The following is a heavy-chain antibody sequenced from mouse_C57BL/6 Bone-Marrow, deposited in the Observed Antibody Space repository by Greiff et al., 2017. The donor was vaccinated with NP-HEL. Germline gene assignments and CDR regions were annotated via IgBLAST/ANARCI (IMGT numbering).Heavy chain of an antibody. CDR3: ARRAMITTNWYFDV. J-gene: IGHJ1*03. CDR2: IDPSDSET. V-gene: IGHV1-52*01. CDR1: GYTFTSYW. Sequence: QVQLQQPGAELVRPGSSVKLSCKASGYTFTSYWMHWVKQRPIQGLEWIGNIDPSDSETHYNQKFKDKATLTVDKSSSTAYMQLSSLTSEDSAVYYCARRAMITTNWYFDVWGTGTTVTVSS. D-gene: IGHD2-4*01.